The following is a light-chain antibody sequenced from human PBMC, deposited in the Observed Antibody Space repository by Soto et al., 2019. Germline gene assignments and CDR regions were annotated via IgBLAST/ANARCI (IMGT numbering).Light chain of an antibody. J-gene: IGKJ5*01. CDR2: AAS. CDR3: QQGNSCPLT. CDR1: QGISSW. Sequence: VAESPSSVSASVGDRFTITWRASQGISSWLAWYQQKPGKAPKLLIYAASSLQSGVPSRFSGSGSGTDFTLTITSLQPEDFATYYCQQGNSCPLTIGGGTRLEI. V-gene: IGKV1-12*01.